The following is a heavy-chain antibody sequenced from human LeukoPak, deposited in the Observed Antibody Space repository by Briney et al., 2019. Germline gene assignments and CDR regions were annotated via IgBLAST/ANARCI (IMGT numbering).Heavy chain of an antibody. CDR1: GGSISSYY. CDR3: ARASGYYFDY. V-gene: IGHV4-59*01. J-gene: IGHJ4*02. Sequence: SETLSLTCTVSGGSISSYYWSWIRQPPGKGLEWIGYIYHNENTRSTNFNPSLKSRVTISIDSSKNQFSLKLSSVTAADTAVYYCARASGYYFDYWGQGTLVTVSS. CDR2: IYHNENTRST. D-gene: IGHD2-15*01.